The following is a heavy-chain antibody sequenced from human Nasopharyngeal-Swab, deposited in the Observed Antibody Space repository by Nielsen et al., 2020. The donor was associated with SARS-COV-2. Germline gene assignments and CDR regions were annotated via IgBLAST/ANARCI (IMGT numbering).Heavy chain of an antibody. V-gene: IGHV1-18*01. D-gene: IGHD5-18*01. CDR2: ISAYNGNT. CDR1: GYTFTSYG. CDR3: ARKEATAMEELYYYGMDV. J-gene: IGHJ6*02. Sequence: ASVKVSCKASGYTFTSYGISWVRQAPGQGLEWMGWISAYNGNTNYAQTLQGRVTMTTDTSTSTAYMALRSLRSDDTAVYYCARKEATAMEELYYYGMDVWGQGTTVTVSS.